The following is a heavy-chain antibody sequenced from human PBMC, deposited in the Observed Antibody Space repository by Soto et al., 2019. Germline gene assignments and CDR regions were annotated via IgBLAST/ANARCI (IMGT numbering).Heavy chain of an antibody. CDR2: SYYSGST. D-gene: IGHD4-17*01. J-gene: IGHJ4*02. V-gene: IGHV4-59*08. Sequence: QVQLQESGPGLVKPSETLSLTCTVSGGSISSYYWGWIRQPPGKGLEWIGYSYYSGSTNYNPSLKSRVTISVDTSKNQFSLKLSSVTAADTAVYYCARHETLHVDYDYWGQGTLVTVSS. CDR3: ARHETLHVDYDY. CDR1: GGSISSYY.